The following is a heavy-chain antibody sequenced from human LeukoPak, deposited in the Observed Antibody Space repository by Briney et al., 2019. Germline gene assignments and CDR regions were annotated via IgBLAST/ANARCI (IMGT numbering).Heavy chain of an antibody. D-gene: IGHD5-18*01. CDR1: GYTFTSHD. CDR2: LNPDSGYT. CDR3: ARDRDTAMAPRYYYGMDV. V-gene: IGHV1-8*01. Sequence: ASVKVSCKASGYTFTSHDINWVRQATGQGLEWMGRLNPDSGYTGSAQKFQGRVTMTRDTSISTAYMELSSLRSEDTAVYYCARDRDTAMAPRYYYGMDVWGKGTTVTVSS. J-gene: IGHJ6*04.